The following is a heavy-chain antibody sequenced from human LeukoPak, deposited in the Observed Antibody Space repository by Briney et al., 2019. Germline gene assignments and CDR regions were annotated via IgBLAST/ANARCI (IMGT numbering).Heavy chain of an antibody. CDR1: GGSISSYY. Sequence: SETLSLTCSVSGGSISSYYWSWIRQPPGKGLEWIGYIYYSGSTNYNPSLKSRVTISVDTSKNQFSLRLSSVTAADTAVYYCARVTGYIVEDYFDYWGQGTLVTVSS. J-gene: IGHJ4*02. CDR3: ARVTGYIVEDYFDY. D-gene: IGHD3-22*01. V-gene: IGHV4-59*01. CDR2: IYYSGST.